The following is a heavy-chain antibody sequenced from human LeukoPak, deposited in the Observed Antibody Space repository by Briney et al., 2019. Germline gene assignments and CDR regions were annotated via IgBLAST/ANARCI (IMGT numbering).Heavy chain of an antibody. CDR3: ARDYYDSSGSSWFDP. Sequence: SETLSLTCTVSGGSISSSSYYWGWIRQPPGKGLEWIGEINHSGSTNYNPSLKSRVTISVDTSKNQFSLKLSSVTAADTALYYCARDYYDSSGSSWFDPWGQGTLVTVSS. J-gene: IGHJ5*02. CDR2: INHSGST. D-gene: IGHD3-22*01. CDR1: GGSISSSSYY. V-gene: IGHV4-39*07.